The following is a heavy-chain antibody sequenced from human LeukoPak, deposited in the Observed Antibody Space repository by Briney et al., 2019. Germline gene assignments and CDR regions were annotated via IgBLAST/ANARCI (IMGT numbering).Heavy chain of an antibody. D-gene: IGHD1-14*01. CDR1: GFTLNSYL. J-gene: IGHJ3*01. CDR3: ARSNPNRNALDL. Sequence: PGGPLRLPCSASGFTLNSYLMSWVRQAPGRGLEWVANIKKDGSEENYLDSVKGRFTVSRDNAKNSLYLQMNSLRGEDTAVYYCARSNPNRNALDLWGQGTMVTISS. CDR2: IKKDGSEE. V-gene: IGHV3-7*01.